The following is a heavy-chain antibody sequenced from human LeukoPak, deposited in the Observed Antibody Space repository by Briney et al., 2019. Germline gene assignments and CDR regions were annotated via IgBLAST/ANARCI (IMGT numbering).Heavy chain of an antibody. D-gene: IGHD4-17*01. V-gene: IGHV3-23*01. CDR2: INGSGGST. J-gene: IGHJ5*01. CDR1: GFSVGTNY. Sequence: GGSLRLSCAASGFSVGTNYMTWVRQAPGKGLEWVSDINGSGGSTYYADSVKGRFTISRDNLKNTLYLQMNSLRAEDTAVYYCANPPTVTKIRFDSWGQGTLVTVSS. CDR3: ANPPTVTKIRFDS.